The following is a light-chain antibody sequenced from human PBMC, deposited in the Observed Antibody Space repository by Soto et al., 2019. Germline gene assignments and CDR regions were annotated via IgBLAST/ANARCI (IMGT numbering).Light chain of an antibody. V-gene: IGKV3-15*01. CDR3: QQYNNWPPWT. CDR2: GIS. CDR1: QSLTSY. Sequence: EIVMTQSPATLSVSPWETATLSCRASQSLTSYLAWYQQKPDQAPRLLIYGISTRATDIPARFSGSGSGTEFTLTISSLQSEDFAVYYCQQYNNWPPWTFGQGTKVDIK. J-gene: IGKJ1*01.